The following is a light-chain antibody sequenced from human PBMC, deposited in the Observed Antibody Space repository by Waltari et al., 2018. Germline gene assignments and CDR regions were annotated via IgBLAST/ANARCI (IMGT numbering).Light chain of an antibody. J-gene: IGKJ3*01. CDR1: SILHSSEDKNQ. Sequence: SILHSSEDKNQLGWSQKKSGPSPKLLIYGASTRESGVPDRFSGSGSGIDFTLTLISLQTEDVAVYYCQEYYSTPFTFGSGTKLDIK. CDR3: QEYYSTPFT. CDR2: GAS. V-gene: IGKV4-1*01.